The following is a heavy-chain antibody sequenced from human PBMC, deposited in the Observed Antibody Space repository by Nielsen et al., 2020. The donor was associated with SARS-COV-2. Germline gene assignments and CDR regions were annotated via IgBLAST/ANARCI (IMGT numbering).Heavy chain of an antibody. D-gene: IGHD6-6*01. CDR3: ARETNEHTSSFFDF. J-gene: IGHJ4*02. V-gene: IGHV3-30*01. Sequence: FTFRRDNSKNTLYLQMTSLRAEDTAVYYCARETNEHTSSFFDFWGQGTLVTVSS.